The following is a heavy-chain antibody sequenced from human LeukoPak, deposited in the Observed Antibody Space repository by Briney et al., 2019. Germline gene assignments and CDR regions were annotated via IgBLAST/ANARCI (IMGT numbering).Heavy chain of an antibody. J-gene: IGHJ5*02. CDR2: ISAYNGNT. D-gene: IGHD3-3*01. V-gene: IGHV1-18*01. CDR1: GYTFTSYG. CDR3: ATDRRYYDFWWPPEFDP. Sequence: ASVKVSCKASGYTFTSYGISWVRQAPGQGLEWMGWISAYNGNTNYAQKFQGRVTMTEDTSTDTAYMELSSLRSEDTAVYYCATDRRYYDFWWPPEFDPWGQGTLVTVSS.